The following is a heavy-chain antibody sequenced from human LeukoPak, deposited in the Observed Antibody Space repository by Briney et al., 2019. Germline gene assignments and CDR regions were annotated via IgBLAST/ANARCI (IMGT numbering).Heavy chain of an antibody. CDR1: GYTFTSYY. J-gene: IGHJ3*02. V-gene: IGHV1-46*01. Sequence: GASVKVSCKASGYTFTSYYMHWVRQAPGQGLEWMGIINPSGGSTSYAQKFQGRVTMTRDMSTSTVYMELSSLRSEDTAVYYCARDLMAIVGARIRGSFDIWGQGTMVTVSS. D-gene: IGHD1-26*01. CDR3: ARDLMAIVGARIRGSFDI. CDR2: INPSGGST.